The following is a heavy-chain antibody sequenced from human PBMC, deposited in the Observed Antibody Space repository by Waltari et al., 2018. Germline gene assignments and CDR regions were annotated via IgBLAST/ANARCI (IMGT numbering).Heavy chain of an antibody. J-gene: IGHJ4*02. D-gene: IGHD1-26*01. Sequence: QVQLVQSGAEVKKPGASVKVSCKASGYSFTNYAMYWVRQAPGQGLEWMGWINAGHVNTKYSQKFQGRVTITRDASAITSHMELSSLTSEDTAVYYCARNGASITSPYFDYWGQGTLVTVSS. CDR1: GYSFTNYA. CDR3: ARNGASITSPYFDY. CDR2: INAGHVNT. V-gene: IGHV1-3*01.